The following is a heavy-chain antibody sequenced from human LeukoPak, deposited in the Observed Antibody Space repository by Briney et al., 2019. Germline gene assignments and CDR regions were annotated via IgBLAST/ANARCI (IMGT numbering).Heavy chain of an antibody. CDR1: GGSISSDY. Sequence: SETLSLTCTVSGGSISSDYWSWIRQSPGKGLEWIANIYYSGSTNYNPSLKSRVTISIDTSKNQFSLKLSSVTAADTAVYYCARTTMVRGTYYMDVWGKGTTVTISS. CDR3: ARTTMVRGTYYMDV. V-gene: IGHV4-59*01. J-gene: IGHJ6*03. D-gene: IGHD3-10*01. CDR2: IYYSGST.